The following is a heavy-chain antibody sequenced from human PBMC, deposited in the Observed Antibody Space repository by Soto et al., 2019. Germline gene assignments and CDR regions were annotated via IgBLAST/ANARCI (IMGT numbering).Heavy chain of an antibody. CDR2: IIPIFGTA. J-gene: IGHJ6*02. Sequence: QVQLVQSGAEVKTPGSSVKVSCKASGGTFSSYAISWVRQAPGQGLEWMGGIIPIFGTANYAQKFQGRVTITADESTRRAYMELSSLRSEDTAIYYCGRDSDTGLGVVIPQNGMDIWGQGPTVTVSS. CDR3: GRDSDTGLGVVIPQNGMDI. D-gene: IGHD3-3*01. CDR1: GGTFSSYA. V-gene: IGHV1-69*01.